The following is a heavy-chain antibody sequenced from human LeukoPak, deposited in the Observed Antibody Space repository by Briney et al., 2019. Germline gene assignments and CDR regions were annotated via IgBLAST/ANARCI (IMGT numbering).Heavy chain of an antibody. V-gene: IGHV4-31*03. CDR3: ARRVPDGNVDFDF. CDR1: GGSINSDDYY. D-gene: IGHD1-14*01. Sequence: PSETLSLTCTVSGGSINSDDYYWSWIRQHPGKGLEWIGYISYRGSTYYNPSLKSRVTISLDTSKNQFSLRLSSVTAADTAVYYCARRVPDGNVDFDFWGQGTLVTVSS. CDR2: ISYRGST. J-gene: IGHJ4*02.